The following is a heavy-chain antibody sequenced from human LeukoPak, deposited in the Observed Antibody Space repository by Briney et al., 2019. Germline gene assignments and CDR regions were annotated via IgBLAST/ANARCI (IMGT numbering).Heavy chain of an antibody. D-gene: IGHD1-26*01. CDR3: AKARWEPNFDY. CDR1: GFTFDDYA. V-gene: IGHV3-43*02. Sequence: PGGSLRLSCAASGFTFDDYAMHWDRQGPGKSLEWVSLINENGDIAYYGDSVRGRFTVSRDNAKSSLYLQMNSLTTEDTALYYCAKARWEPNFDYWGQGTLVTVSS. J-gene: IGHJ4*02. CDR2: INENGDIA.